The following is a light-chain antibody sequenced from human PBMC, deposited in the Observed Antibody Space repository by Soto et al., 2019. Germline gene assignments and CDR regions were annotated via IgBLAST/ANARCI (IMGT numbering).Light chain of an antibody. V-gene: IGLV2-14*01. CDR2: EVS. Sequence: QSALTQPASVSGSPEQSITISCTGTSSDVGGYNYVSWYQQHPGKAPKLMIYEVSDRPSGVSNRFSGSKSGNTASLTISGLQAEDEADYYCSSYTITSTYVFGTGTEVTVL. J-gene: IGLJ1*01. CDR3: SSYTITSTYV. CDR1: SSDVGGYNY.